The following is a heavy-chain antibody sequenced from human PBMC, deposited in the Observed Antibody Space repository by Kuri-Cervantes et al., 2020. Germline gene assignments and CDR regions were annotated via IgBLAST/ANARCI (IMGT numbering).Heavy chain of an antibody. Sequence: SETLSLTCTVSGGSISSYYWSWIRQPAGKGLEWIGRIYTSGSTNYNPSLKSRVTISVDTSKNQFSLKLSSVTAADTAVYYCATANSYLRITMFRGVHGRFDPWGQGTLVTVSS. V-gene: IGHV4-4*07. D-gene: IGHD3-10*01. CDR2: IYTSGST. J-gene: IGHJ5*02. CDR3: ATANSYLRITMFRGVHGRFDP. CDR1: GGSISSYY.